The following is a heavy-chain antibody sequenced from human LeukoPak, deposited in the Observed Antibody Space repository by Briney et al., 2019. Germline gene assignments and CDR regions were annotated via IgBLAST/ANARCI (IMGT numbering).Heavy chain of an antibody. J-gene: IGHJ3*02. CDR1: GGCLRSGGYY. CDR2: MSCSGST. V-gene: IGHV4-31*03. CDR3: ASPDCSSTSCYRERDAFDI. D-gene: IGHD2-2*02. Sequence: PSATLSLTCTVSGGCLRSGGYYWSWIRQHPGKGVKWIGHMSCSGSTCYNMSLTSRVTISVHTSKNQFSLKLSSVTAAHTAVYYSASPDCSSTSCYRERDAFDIWGKGTMVTVSS.